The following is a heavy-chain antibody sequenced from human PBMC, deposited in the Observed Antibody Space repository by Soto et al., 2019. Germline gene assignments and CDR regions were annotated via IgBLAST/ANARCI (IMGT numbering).Heavy chain of an antibody. CDR1: GYTFTSYA. D-gene: IGHD3-22*01. CDR3: AFDSSGYGAFDI. J-gene: IGHJ3*02. CDR2: INAGNGNT. Sequence: ASVKVSCKASGYTFTSYAMHWVRQAPGQRLEWMGWINAGNGNTKYSQKFQGRVTITRDTSASTAYMELSSLRSEDTAVYYCAFDSSGYGAFDIWGQGTMVTVSS. V-gene: IGHV1-3*01.